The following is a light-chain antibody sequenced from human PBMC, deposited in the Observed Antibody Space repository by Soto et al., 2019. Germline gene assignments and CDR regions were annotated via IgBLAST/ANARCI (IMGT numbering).Light chain of an antibody. Sequence: QSALTQPPSVSGSPGQSVTISCTGTSSDVGHYNRVSWYQQPPGTAPKVIIYEVNNRPSGVPDRFSGSKSGNTASLTISGLQAEDEADYYCSSYTSGSTLVFGGGTKLTVL. CDR3: SSYTSGSTLV. V-gene: IGLV2-18*02. CDR1: SSDVGHYNR. J-gene: IGLJ2*01. CDR2: EVN.